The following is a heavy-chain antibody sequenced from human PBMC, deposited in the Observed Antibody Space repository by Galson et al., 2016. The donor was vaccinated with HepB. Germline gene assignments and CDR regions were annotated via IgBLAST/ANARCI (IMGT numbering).Heavy chain of an antibody. CDR3: AREGHLWLACFDN. CDR2: ISYDGTNK. CDR1: GFIFRSYG. Sequence: SLRLSCAASGFIFRSYGIHWVRQAPGKGLEWVAVISYDGTNKYYADSLKGRFTISRDNSKNALYLQMNSLRAEDTAVYYCAREGHLWLACFDNWVQGTLVTVSS. D-gene: IGHD3-22*01. V-gene: IGHV3-33*05. J-gene: IGHJ4*02.